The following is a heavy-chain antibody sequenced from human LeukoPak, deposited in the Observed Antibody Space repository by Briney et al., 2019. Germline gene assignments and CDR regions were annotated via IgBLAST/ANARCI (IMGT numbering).Heavy chain of an antibody. V-gene: IGHV1-69*05. CDR2: IIPIFGTA. Sequence: SVKVSCKASGGTFSSYAISWVRQAPGQGLEWMGGIIPIFGTANYAQKFQGRVTITTDESTSTAYMELSSLRSEDTAVYYCARDRSGITMYAGWSDPWGQGTLVTVSS. CDR3: ARDRSGITMYAGWSDP. J-gene: IGHJ5*02. CDR1: GGTFSSYA. D-gene: IGHD3-10*02.